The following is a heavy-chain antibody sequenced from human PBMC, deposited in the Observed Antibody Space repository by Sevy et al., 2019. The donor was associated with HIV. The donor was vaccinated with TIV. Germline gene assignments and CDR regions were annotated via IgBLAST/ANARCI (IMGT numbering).Heavy chain of an antibody. CDR1: GFTFSKYS. CDR2: LSFGCGEI. Sequence: GGSLRLSCAASGFTFSKYSMSWVRQPPGKGLEWVSTLSFGCGEINYADSGKGRFTISRDNSKSSGYLQMNNLRPEATAVYYCAREGCTKPHDYWGQGTLVTVSS. D-gene: IGHD2-8*01. J-gene: IGHJ4*02. CDR3: AREGCTKPHDY. V-gene: IGHV3-23*01.